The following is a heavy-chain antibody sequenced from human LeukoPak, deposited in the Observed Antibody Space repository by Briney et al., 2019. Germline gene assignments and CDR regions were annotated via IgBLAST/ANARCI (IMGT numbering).Heavy chain of an antibody. D-gene: IGHD4-17*01. CDR2: IYTSGST. CDR1: GGSISSYY. Sequence: SETLSLTCTVSGGSISSYYWSWLRQPAGKGLEWIGRIYTSGSTNYNPSLKSRVTMSVDTSKNQFSLKLSSVTAADTAVYYCARANLYGDYQTFDYWGQGTLVTVSS. J-gene: IGHJ4*02. CDR3: ARANLYGDYQTFDY. V-gene: IGHV4-4*07.